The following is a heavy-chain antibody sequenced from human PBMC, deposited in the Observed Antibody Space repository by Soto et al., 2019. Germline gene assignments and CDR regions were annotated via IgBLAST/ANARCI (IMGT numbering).Heavy chain of an antibody. CDR1: GDSISSSQW. V-gene: IGHV4-4*02. CDR2: IYHSGST. Sequence: QVQLQESGPGLVKPSGTLSLTCAVSGDSISSSQWWSWVRQPPGKGLEWIGEIYHSGSTNYNPSLKRRVIISADKSKNQFSLKLSPVTDADTAVYYCARGERQQQRDYWGQGTLVTVSS. J-gene: IGHJ4*02. D-gene: IGHD6-13*01. CDR3: ARGERQQQRDY.